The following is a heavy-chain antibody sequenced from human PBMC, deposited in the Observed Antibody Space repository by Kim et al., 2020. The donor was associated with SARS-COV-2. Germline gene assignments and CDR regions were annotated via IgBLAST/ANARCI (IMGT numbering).Heavy chain of an antibody. D-gene: IGHD3-10*01. CDR1: GYSFTSYW. J-gene: IGHJ6*02. V-gene: IGHV5-51*01. CDR2: IYPGDSDT. Sequence: GESLKISCKGSGYSFTSYWIGWVRQMPGKGLEWMGIIYPGDSDTRYSPSFQGQVTISADKSISTAYLQWSSLKASDTAMYYCARLEGGSGSLHYYYGMDDWGQGTTVTVSS. CDR3: ARLEGGSGSLHYYYGMDD.